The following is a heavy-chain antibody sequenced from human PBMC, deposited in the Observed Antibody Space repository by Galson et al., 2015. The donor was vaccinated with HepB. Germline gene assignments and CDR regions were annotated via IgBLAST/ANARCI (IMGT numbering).Heavy chain of an antibody. D-gene: IGHD4-17*01. J-gene: IGHJ4*02. Sequence: SLRLSCAASGFTFSSYSMNWVRQAPGKGLEWVSYISSSSSTIYYADSVKGRFTISRDNAKNSLYLQMNSLRDEDTAVYYCARELYGDRTLLWDYWGQGTLVTVSS. CDR2: ISSSSSTI. V-gene: IGHV3-48*02. CDR1: GFTFSSYS. CDR3: ARELYGDRTLLWDY.